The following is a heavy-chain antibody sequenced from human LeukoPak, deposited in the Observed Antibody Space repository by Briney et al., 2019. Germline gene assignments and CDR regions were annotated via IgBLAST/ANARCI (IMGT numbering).Heavy chain of an antibody. Sequence: GEYLKISCKGSGYSFSNYWIAWVRQTPGKGLEWMGIIYPGDSDTRYSPSFQGQVTISADKSISTAYLQWSSLKASDTAMYYCARLPANRIAVVGIVVAGTKSWFDPWGQGTLVTVSS. CDR2: IYPGDSDT. CDR3: ARLPANRIAVVGIVVAGTKSWFDP. V-gene: IGHV5-51*01. CDR1: GYSFSNYW. J-gene: IGHJ5*02. D-gene: IGHD6-13*01.